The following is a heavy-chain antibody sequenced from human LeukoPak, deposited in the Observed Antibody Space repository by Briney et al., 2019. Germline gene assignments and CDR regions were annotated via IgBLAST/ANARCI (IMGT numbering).Heavy chain of an antibody. CDR3: ARVPSNDYGSLDY. D-gene: IGHD4-17*01. V-gene: IGHV1-2*02. CDR1: GYTFTGYY. CDR2: INPNSGGT. J-gene: IGHJ4*02. Sequence: ASVKVSCKASGYTFTGYYIHWVRQAPGQGLEWMGWINPNSGGTDYAQKFQGRVTMTRDTSIITAYMELSRLRSDETAVYYCARVPSNDYGSLDYWGQGTLVTVSS.